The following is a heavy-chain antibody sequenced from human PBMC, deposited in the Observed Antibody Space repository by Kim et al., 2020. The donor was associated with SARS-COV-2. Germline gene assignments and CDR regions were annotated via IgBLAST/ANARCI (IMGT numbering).Heavy chain of an antibody. J-gene: IGHJ3*02. Sequence: SETLSLTCTVSGGSISSGAYYWSWIRQHPGKGLEWSGYIHHTGSTYYNPSLQSRVTISVDTSKNQFSLQLNSVTAADTAVYYCAVYSSSPPVASHIWGQGTMVTVSS. CDR2: IHHTGST. CDR3: AVYSSSPPVASHI. CDR1: GGSISSGAYY. D-gene: IGHD6-6*01. V-gene: IGHV4-31*03.